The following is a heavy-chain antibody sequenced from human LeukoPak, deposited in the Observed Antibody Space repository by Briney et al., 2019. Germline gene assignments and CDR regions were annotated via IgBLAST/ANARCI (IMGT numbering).Heavy chain of an antibody. CDR2: IWYDGSNK. D-gene: IGHD2-21*02. Sequence: PGRSLRLSCAASEFTFSSYGMHWVRQAPGKGLEWVAVIWYDGSNKYYADSVKGRFTISRDNSKNTLYLQMNSLRAEDTAVYYCARDGGNSYYYYYGMDVWGQGTTVTVSS. J-gene: IGHJ6*02. V-gene: IGHV3-33*01. CDR1: EFTFSSYG. CDR3: ARDGGNSYYYYYGMDV.